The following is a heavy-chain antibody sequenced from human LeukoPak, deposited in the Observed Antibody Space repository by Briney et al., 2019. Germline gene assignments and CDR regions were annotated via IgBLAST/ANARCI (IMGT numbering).Heavy chain of an antibody. CDR2: ISGSDT. D-gene: IGHD2/OR15-2a*01. CDR3: ATLYEIHSDY. CDR1: GITLSKST. V-gene: IGHV3-23*01. J-gene: IGHJ4*02. Sequence: GGSLRLSCSASGITLSKSTLSWVRLAPGKGLEWVSGISGSDTFYADFVKGRFTISRDNYKNTAYMQLNSLSVADTAIYYCATLYEIHSDYWGQGTLVTVSS.